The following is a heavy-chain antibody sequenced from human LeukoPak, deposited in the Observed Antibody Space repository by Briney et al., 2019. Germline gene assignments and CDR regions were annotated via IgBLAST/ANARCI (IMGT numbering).Heavy chain of an antibody. D-gene: IGHD3-10*01. CDR3: ARGNYYGSGSYYTGGWFDP. CDR2: IYHSGST. CDR1: GGSISSGGCS. V-gene: IGHV4-30-2*01. J-gene: IGHJ5*02. Sequence: SQTLSLTCAVSGGSISSGGCSWSWIRQPPGKGLEWIGYIYHSGSTYYNPSLKSRVTISVDRSKNQFSLKLSSVTAADTAVYYCARGNYYGSGSYYTGGWFDPWGQGTLVTVSS.